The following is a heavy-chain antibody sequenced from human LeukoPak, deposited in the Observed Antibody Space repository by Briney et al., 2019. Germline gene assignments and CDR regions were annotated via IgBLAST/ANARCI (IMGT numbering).Heavy chain of an antibody. CDR2: IYYSGST. D-gene: IGHD5-18*01. CDR3: ARSVRGYSYGYNNWFDP. CDR1: GGSISSSSYY. J-gene: IGHJ5*02. Sequence: SETLSLTCTVSGGSISSSSYYWGWIRQPPGKGLEWIGSIYYSGSTYYNPSLKSRVTISVDTSKNQFSLKLSSVTAADTAVYYCARSVRGYSYGYNNWFDPWGQGTLVTVSS. V-gene: IGHV4-39*07.